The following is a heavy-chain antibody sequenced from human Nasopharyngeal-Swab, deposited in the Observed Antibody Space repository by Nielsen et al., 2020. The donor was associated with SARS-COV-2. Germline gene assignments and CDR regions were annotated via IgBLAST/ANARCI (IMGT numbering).Heavy chain of an antibody. V-gene: IGHV4-34*01. J-gene: IGHJ6*02. CDR1: GGSFSGYY. CDR3: ARVREMTATFYYYYGLDV. Sequence: SETLSLTCAVYGGSFSGYYWRWLRPPPGTALEWIGEINHSGRANHNPSLKSRVTISIDTSKNQFSLKLYSLTAADTAVYYCARVREMTATFYYYYGLDVWGLGTTVTVSS. D-gene: IGHD2-21*02. CDR2: INHSGRA.